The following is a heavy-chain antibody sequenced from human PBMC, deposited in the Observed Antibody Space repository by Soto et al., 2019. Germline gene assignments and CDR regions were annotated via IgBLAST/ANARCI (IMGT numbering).Heavy chain of an antibody. J-gene: IGHJ4*02. D-gene: IGHD2-21*01. V-gene: IGHV1-18*01. CDR1: GYTFTSYG. CDR2: ISAYNGNT. CDR3: ARECGRSAADY. Sequence: QVQLVQSGAEVKKPGASVKVSCKASGYTFTSYGISWVRQAPGQGLEWMGWISAYNGNTNYAQKLQGRVTMTTAPATSPAYMELRSLSTDEADVYVCARECGRSAADYWGQRTMVTVCS.